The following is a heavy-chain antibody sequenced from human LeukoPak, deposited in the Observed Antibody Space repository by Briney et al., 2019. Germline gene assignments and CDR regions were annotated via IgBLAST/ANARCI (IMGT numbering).Heavy chain of an antibody. CDR2: IKSKTDGGTT. V-gene: IGHV3-15*07. D-gene: IGHD3/OR15-3a*01. CDR1: GFTFRSHG. J-gene: IGHJ4*02. Sequence: PGGSLRLSCAASGFTFRSHGMHWVRQAPGKGLEWVGRIKSKTDGGTTDYAAPVKGRFTISRDDSKNTLYLQMNSLKTEDTAVYYCTPAGTGYLFDYWGQGTLVTVSS. CDR3: TPAGTGYLFDY.